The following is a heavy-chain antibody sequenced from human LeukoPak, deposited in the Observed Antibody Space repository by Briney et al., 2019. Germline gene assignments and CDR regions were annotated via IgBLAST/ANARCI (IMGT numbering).Heavy chain of an antibody. V-gene: IGHV4-39*01. CDR1: GGSISSSSYY. Sequence: KSSETLSLTCSVSGGSISSSSYYWGWIRQPPGQGLEWVASVYYSGSTYYNPSLESRVTMSVDTSKNQFSLKLSSVTDADTAVYYCARQPGGYSGPFDYWGQGTLVTVSS. J-gene: IGHJ4*02. CDR3: ARQPGGYSGPFDY. D-gene: IGHD5-12*01. CDR2: VYYSGST.